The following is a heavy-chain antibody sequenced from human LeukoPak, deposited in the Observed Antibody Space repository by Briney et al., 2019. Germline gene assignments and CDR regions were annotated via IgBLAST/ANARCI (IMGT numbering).Heavy chain of an antibody. CDR1: GFTLSGSA. V-gene: IGHV3-73*01. D-gene: IGHD2-15*01. J-gene: IGHJ5*02. CDR3: TRDSGTYNWFDH. CDR2: IDKKDKGYATAT. Sequence: GGSLKLSCAASGFTLSGSAIHWVRQSSGKGLEWVGQIDKKDKGYATATAYAASVKGRFTISRDGSINTADLQMKSLKTEDTALYYCTRDSGTYNWFDHWGQGTLVTVSS.